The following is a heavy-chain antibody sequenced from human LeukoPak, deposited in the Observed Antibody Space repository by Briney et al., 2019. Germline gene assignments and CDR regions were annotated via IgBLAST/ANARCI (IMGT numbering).Heavy chain of an antibody. CDR1: GGSISSYY. CDR3: ARDQYCSSTSCYHYYMDV. D-gene: IGHD2-2*01. Sequence: SETLSLTCTVSGGSISSYYWSWIRQPPGKGLEWIGYIYYSGSTNYNPSLKSRVTISVDTSKNQFSLKLSSVTAADTAVYYCARDQYCSSTSCYHYYMDVWGKGTTVTVSS. V-gene: IGHV4-59*01. CDR2: IYYSGST. J-gene: IGHJ6*03.